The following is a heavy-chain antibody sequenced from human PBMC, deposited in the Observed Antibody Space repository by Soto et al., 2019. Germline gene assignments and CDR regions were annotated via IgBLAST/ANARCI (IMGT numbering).Heavy chain of an antibody. Sequence: ASVKVSCKTFGDTFTNFGLSWVRQAPGQGLEWMGWIATYNSNRNYAQKFQGRLTLTTDTSTSTAYMELKSLGYDDTALYYCAISQDRGGRTTFIYWGQGTQVTVSS. CDR1: GDTFTNFG. CDR2: IATYNSNR. V-gene: IGHV1-18*01. D-gene: IGHD3-16*01. CDR3: AISQDRGGRTTFIY. J-gene: IGHJ4*02.